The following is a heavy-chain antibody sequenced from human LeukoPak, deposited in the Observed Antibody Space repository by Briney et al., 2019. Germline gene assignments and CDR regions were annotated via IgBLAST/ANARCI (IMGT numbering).Heavy chain of an antibody. CDR3: AKDLLAATIDYYFDY. Sequence: GGSLRLSCAASGFTFSSYAMSWVRQAPGKGLEWVSVISGSGGRTYHADSVKGRFTISRDNSKNTLYVQMNSLRAEDTAVYYCAKDLLAATIDYYFDYWGQGTLVTVSS. D-gene: IGHD5-12*01. J-gene: IGHJ4*02. CDR1: GFTFSSYA. CDR2: ISGSGGRT. V-gene: IGHV3-23*01.